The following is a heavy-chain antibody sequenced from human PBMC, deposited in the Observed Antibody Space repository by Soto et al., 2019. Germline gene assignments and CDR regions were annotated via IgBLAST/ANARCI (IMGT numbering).Heavy chain of an antibody. Sequence: QVQLVESGGGVVQPGRSLRLSCAASGFTFSSYAMHWVRQAPGKGLEWVAVISYDGSNKYYADSVKGRFTISRDNSKNTLYLQMNSLRAEDTAVYYCARDRTYYYYGMDVWGQGTTVTDSS. J-gene: IGHJ6*02. CDR2: ISYDGSNK. D-gene: IGHD1-1*01. CDR3: ARDRTYYYYGMDV. CDR1: GFTFSSYA. V-gene: IGHV3-30-3*01.